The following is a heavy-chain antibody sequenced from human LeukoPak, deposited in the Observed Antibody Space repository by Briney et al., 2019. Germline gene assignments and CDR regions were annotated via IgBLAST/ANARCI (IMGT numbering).Heavy chain of an antibody. CDR2: INPTTGGT. Sequence: ASVKVSCKASGYTFSGFYMHWVRQAPGQGLEWMGWINPTTGGTNYAQKFQGRVTMTRDTSISTAYMELSRLRSDDTAVYYCASEYSSSWNFDYWGQGTLVTVSS. V-gene: IGHV1-2*02. J-gene: IGHJ4*02. CDR1: GYTFSGFY. CDR3: ASEYSSSWNFDY. D-gene: IGHD6-13*01.